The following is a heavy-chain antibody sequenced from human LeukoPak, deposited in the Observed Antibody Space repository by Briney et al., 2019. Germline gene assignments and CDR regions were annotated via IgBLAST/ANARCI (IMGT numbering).Heavy chain of an antibody. CDR3: ASGGSFFEN. D-gene: IGHD1-26*01. Sequence: SETLSLTCAVYGGSFSGYYWTWIRQPPGKGLEWIGEINHSGRTNYNPSPKSRVTLSVDTPENQFSLKLTSVTAADTAVYYCASGGSFFENWGQGTLVTVSS. CDR1: GGSFSGYY. J-gene: IGHJ4*02. V-gene: IGHV4-34*01. CDR2: INHSGRT.